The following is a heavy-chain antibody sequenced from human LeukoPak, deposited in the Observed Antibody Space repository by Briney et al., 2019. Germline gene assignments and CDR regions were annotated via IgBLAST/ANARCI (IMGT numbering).Heavy chain of an antibody. D-gene: IGHD2-2*01. J-gene: IGHJ5*02. V-gene: IGHV3-30-3*01. CDR1: GFTFSSYA. CDR2: ISYDGCNK. CDR3: ARDLPDIVVVPAASYPMRGFDP. Sequence: GGSLRLSCAASGFTFSSYAMHWVRQAPGKGLEWVAVISYDGCNKYYADSAKGRFTISRDNSKNTLYLQMNSLRADDTAVYYCARDLPDIVVVPAASYPMRGFDPWGQGTLVTVSS.